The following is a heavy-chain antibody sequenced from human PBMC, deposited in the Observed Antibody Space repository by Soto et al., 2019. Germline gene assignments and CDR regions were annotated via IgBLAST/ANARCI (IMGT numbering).Heavy chain of an antibody. CDR3: ARDTITIFGVVNYGMDV. D-gene: IGHD3-3*01. CDR1: GYTFTSYG. V-gene: IGHV1-18*01. J-gene: IGHJ6*02. CDR2: ISAYNGNT. Sequence: ASVKVSCKASGYTFTSYGISWVRQAPGQGLEWMGWISAYNGNTNYAQKLQGRVTMTTDTSTSTAYMELRSLRPDDTAVYYCARDTITIFGVVNYGMDVWGQGTTVNVS.